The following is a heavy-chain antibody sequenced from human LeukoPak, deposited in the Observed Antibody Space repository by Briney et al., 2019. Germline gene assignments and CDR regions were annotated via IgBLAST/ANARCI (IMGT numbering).Heavy chain of an antibody. CDR1: GFTFSDHT. V-gene: IGHV3-23*01. Sequence: GGSLRLSCAASGFTFSDHTMAWVRQTPGKGLEWVSGIFGSGSNTYYADSVKGRFTISRDNSKNTVYLQMNSLRADDTAVYYCARVGDWSYYFGMDAWGQGTTVSVSS. CDR3: ARVGDWSYYFGMDA. D-gene: IGHD3-16*01. CDR2: IFGSGSNT. J-gene: IGHJ6*02.